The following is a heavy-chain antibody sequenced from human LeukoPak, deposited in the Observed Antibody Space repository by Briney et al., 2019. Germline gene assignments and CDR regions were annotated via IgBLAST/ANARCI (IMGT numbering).Heavy chain of an antibody. CDR1: GFTFSCYA. CDR3: ARDGSLLWFGELLTHYYFDY. Sequence: PGGSLRLSCAASGFTFSCYARHWVRQAPGKGLEWVAVISYGGSNKYYADSVKGRFTISGDNSKNTLYLQMNRLRAEDTAVYYCARDGSLLWFGELLTHYYFDYWGQGTLVTVSS. V-gene: IGHV3-30*04. D-gene: IGHD3-10*01. CDR2: ISYGGSNK. J-gene: IGHJ4*02.